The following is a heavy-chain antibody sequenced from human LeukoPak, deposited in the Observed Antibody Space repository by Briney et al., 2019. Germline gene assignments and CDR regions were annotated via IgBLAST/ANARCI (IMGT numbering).Heavy chain of an antibody. V-gene: IGHV3-23*01. Sequence: GGSLRLSCAASGFTFSSYAMSWVRQAPGKGLEWFSAISGSGGSTYYADSVKGRFTISRDNSKNTLYLQMNSLRAEDTAVYYCAKARFTMVQGVRGPDWFDPWGQGTLVTVSS. CDR3: AKARFTMVQGVRGPDWFDP. CDR1: GFTFSSYA. J-gene: IGHJ5*02. CDR2: ISGSGGST. D-gene: IGHD3-10*01.